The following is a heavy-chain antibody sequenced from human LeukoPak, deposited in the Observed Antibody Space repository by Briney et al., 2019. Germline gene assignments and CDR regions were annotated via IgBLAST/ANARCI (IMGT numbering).Heavy chain of an antibody. CDR3: ARGLNYDFWSGYLWNYYYGMDV. Sequence: ASVKVSCKASGYTFTGYYMHWVRQAPGQGLEWMGRINPNSGGTNYAQKFQGRVTMTRNTSISTAYMELSSLRSEDTAVYYCARGLNYDFWSGYLWNYYYGMDVWGQGTTVTVSS. J-gene: IGHJ6*02. CDR2: INPNSGGT. CDR1: GYTFTGYY. D-gene: IGHD3-3*01. V-gene: IGHV1-2*06.